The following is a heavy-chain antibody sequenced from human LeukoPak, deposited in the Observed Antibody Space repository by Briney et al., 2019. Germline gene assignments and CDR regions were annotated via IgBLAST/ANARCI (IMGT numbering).Heavy chain of an antibody. V-gene: IGHV3-23*01. J-gene: IGHJ6*03. CDR1: GFTFSSYA. D-gene: IGHD3-16*01. Sequence: GGSLRLSCEASGFTFSSYAMSWVRQAPGKGLEWVSAISGSGGSTYYADSVKGRFTISRDNSKNTLYLQMNSLRAEDTAVYYCAKDSREVLFVWADYYYMDVWGKGTTVTVSS. CDR2: ISGSGGST. CDR3: AKDSREVLFVWADYYYMDV.